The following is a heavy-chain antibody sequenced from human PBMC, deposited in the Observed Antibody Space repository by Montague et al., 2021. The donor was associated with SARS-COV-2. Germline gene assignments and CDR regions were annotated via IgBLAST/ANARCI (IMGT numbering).Heavy chain of an antibody. V-gene: IGHV4-59*13. J-gene: IGHJ4*02. CDR3: ARDLGDY. CDR1: GGSISSYY. CDR2: IYYSGST. Sequence: SETLSLTCTVSGGSISSYYWSWIRQPPGKGLEWIGYIYYSGSTNYNPSLKSRVTISVDTSKNQFSLKLSSVTAADTAVYHCARDLGDYWGQGTLVTVSS.